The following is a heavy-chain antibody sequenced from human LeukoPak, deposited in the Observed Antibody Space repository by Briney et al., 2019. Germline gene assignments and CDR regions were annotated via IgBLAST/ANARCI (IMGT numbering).Heavy chain of an antibody. CDR3: ARGQYGSGIAY. D-gene: IGHD3-10*01. CDR2: IASSERS. J-gene: IGHJ4*02. CDR1: GGSISSGDYY. Sequence: PSDTLSLICTLCGGSISSGDYYCSWIRQPPGKVLEWNGYIASSERSYYKPVLKSRFTVSMYTSKNQFSLKVSSVTAEDTAVFYCARGQYGSGIAYWGQGTLVTVSS. V-gene: IGHV4-30-4*02.